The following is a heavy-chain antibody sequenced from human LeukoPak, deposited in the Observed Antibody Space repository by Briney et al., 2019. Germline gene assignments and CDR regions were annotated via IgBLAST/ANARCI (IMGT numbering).Heavy chain of an antibody. CDR1: GFTFSNYE. J-gene: IGHJ4*02. CDR2: ISSSGSTT. V-gene: IGHV3-48*03. Sequence: GGSLRLSCVVSGFTFSNYEMNWVRQAPGKGLEWVSYISSSGSTTYYADSVKGRFTISRDNAKNSLFLQMNSLRAEDTAVYFCARMFEFWGQGTLVTVSS. CDR3: ARMFEF.